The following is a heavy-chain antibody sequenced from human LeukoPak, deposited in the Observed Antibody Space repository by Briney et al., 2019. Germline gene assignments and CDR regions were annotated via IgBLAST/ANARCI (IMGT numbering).Heavy chain of an antibody. V-gene: IGHV4-39*01. CDR1: GGSIGSSSYY. Sequence: SETLSLTCTVSGGSIGSSSYYWGWIRQPPGKGLEWIGSIYYSGSTYYNPSLKSRVTISVDTSKNQFSLKLSSVTAADAAVYYCARPWGGSGSYIYDYWGQRTLVTVSS. J-gene: IGHJ4*02. CDR2: IYYSGST. D-gene: IGHD1-26*01. CDR3: ARPWGGSGSYIYDY.